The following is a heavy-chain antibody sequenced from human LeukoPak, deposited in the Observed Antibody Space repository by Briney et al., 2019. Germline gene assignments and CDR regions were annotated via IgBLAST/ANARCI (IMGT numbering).Heavy chain of an antibody. V-gene: IGHV3-9*01. J-gene: IGHJ4*02. D-gene: IGHD2-2*01. CDR3: AKDILEEPAAMMEY. Sequence: GRSLRLSCAASGFTFDDYAMHWVRQAPGKSLEWVSGISWNSGSIGYADSVKGRFTISRDNAKNSLYLQMNSLRAEDTALYYCAKDILEEPAAMMEYWGQGTLVTVSS. CDR2: ISWNSGSI. CDR1: GFTFDDYA.